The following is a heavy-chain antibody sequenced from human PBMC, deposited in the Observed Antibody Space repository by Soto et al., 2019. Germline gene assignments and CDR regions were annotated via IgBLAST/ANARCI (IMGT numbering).Heavy chain of an antibody. CDR2: INSDGSST. Sequence: GGSLRLSCAASGFTFSSYWMHWVRQAPGKGLVRVSRINSDGSSTSYADSVKGRFNISRDNAKNTLYLQMNSLRAEDTAVYYCATLGPSQVYAFDIWGQGTMVTVSS. J-gene: IGHJ3*02. V-gene: IGHV3-74*01. CDR3: ATLGPSQVYAFDI. CDR1: GFTFSSYW. D-gene: IGHD2-8*01.